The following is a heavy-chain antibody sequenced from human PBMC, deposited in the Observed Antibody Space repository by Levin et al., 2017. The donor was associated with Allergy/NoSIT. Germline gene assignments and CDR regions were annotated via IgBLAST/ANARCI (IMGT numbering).Heavy chain of an antibody. CDR2: ISSSSSYI. J-gene: IGHJ6*02. Sequence: GGSLRLSCAASGFTFSSYSMNWVRQAPGKGLEWVSSISSSSSYIYYADSVKGRFTISRDNAKNSLYLQMNSLRAEDTAVYYWARGMRYRGGRTGGMDVWGQGTTVTVSS. CDR1: GFTFSSYS. CDR3: ARGMRYRGGRTGGMDV. V-gene: IGHV3-21*01. D-gene: IGHD3-16*01.